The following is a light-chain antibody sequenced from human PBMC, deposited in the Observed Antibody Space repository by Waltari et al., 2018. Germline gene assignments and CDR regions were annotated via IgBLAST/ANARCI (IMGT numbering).Light chain of an antibody. CDR3: SSYAGSNNWV. CDR1: SSDVGGYNF. V-gene: IGLV2-8*01. J-gene: IGLJ3*02. CDR2: EVS. Sequence: QSALTQPPSASGSPGQSVTISCTGTSSDVGGYNFVPWYQQHPGKAPKLMIYEVSKRLSGVPDRFSGSKSGNTASLTVSGLQAEDEADYYCSSYAGSNNWVFGGGTKLTVL.